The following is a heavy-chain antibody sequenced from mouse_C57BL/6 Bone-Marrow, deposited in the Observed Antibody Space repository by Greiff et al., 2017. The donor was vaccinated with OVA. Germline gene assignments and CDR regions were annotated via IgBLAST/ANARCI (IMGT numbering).Heavy chain of an antibody. J-gene: IGHJ1*03. CDR1: GYTFTSYW. Sequence: VQLQQPGAELVKPGASVKLSCKASGYTFTSYWMQWVKQRPGQGLEWIGEIDPSDSYTNYNQKFKGKATLTVDTSSSTAYMQLSSLTSEDSAVYYCARGGLRYWYFDVWGTGTTVTVSS. D-gene: IGHD1-1*01. CDR2: IDPSDSYT. CDR3: ARGGLRYWYFDV. V-gene: IGHV1-50*01.